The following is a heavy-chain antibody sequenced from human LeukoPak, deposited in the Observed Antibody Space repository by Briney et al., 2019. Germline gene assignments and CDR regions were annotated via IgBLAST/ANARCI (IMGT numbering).Heavy chain of an antibody. CDR3: ATGGGQTWNELDY. V-gene: IGHV1-24*01. CDR1: GYTLAELS. CDR2: FDPEDGET. J-gene: IGHJ4*02. D-gene: IGHD1-1*01. Sequence: ASVKVSCKVSGYTLAELSMHWVRQAPGKGLEWMGGFDPEDGETIYAQKFQGRVTMTEDTSTDTAYMELSSLRSEDTAVYYCATGGGQTWNELDYWGQGTLVTVSS.